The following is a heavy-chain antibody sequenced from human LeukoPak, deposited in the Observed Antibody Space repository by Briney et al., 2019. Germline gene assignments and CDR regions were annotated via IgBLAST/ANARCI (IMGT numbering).Heavy chain of an antibody. J-gene: IGHJ5*02. D-gene: IGHD1-1*01. CDR3: ARARVRRWFDP. Sequence: SETLSLTCAVYGGSFSGYYWSWIRQPPGKGLEWIGEINHSGSTNYNPSLKSRVTISVDTSKNQFSLKLSSVTAADTAVYYCARARVRRWFDPWGRGTLVTVSS. V-gene: IGHV4-34*01. CDR1: GGSFSGYY. CDR2: INHSGST.